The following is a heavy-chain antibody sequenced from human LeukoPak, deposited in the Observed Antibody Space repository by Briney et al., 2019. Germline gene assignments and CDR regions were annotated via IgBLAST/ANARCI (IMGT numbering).Heavy chain of an antibody. V-gene: IGHV3-74*01. D-gene: IGHD1/OR15-1a*01. Sequence: QPGGSLRLSCAASGFTLSYYWMHWVRQGPGKGLVWVSTISGDGSTTHYADSVKGRFTISRDNAKNTLYLEMNSLRAEDTAVYYCARDPRNKGFDPWGQGTLVTVSS. CDR1: GFTLSYYW. CDR2: ISGDGSTT. J-gene: IGHJ5*02. CDR3: ARDPRNKGFDP.